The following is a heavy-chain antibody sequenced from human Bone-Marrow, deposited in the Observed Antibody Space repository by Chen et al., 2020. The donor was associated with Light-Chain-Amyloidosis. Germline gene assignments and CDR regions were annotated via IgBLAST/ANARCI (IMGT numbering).Heavy chain of an antibody. Sequence: EAKLLQSGGGLVQPGGSLRLSCVASGFPFSSYTMNWVRQTPGRGLEWVSSISRSSSHIYYADSMRGRFTISRDNAKNSLYLQMNNLRAEDTAVYYCARGGSYYYFDYWGQGILVTVSS. V-gene: IGHV3-21*01. CDR2: ISRSSSHI. CDR1: GFPFSSYT. D-gene: IGHD1-26*01. J-gene: IGHJ4*02. CDR3: ARGGSYYYFDY.